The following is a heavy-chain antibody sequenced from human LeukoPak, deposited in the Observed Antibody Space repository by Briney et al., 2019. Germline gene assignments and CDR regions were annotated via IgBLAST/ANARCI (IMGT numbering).Heavy chain of an antibody. D-gene: IGHD2-8*02. V-gene: IGHV1-46*01. J-gene: IGHJ4*02. CDR3: ARDREVSGRTGLCY. CDR1: GYTFTRYY. CDR2: INPSGGST. Sequence: ASVKVSCKATGYTFTRYYMHWVRQDPRQGLEGIGIINPSGGSTSYAQKFQGRVTMTRDTSTSTVYMELSSLRSEDTAVYYCARDREVSGRTGLCYWGQGTLVTVSS.